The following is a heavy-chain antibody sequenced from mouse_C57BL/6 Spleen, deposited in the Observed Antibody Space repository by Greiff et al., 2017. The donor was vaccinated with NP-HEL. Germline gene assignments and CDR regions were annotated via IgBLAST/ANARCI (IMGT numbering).Heavy chain of an antibody. D-gene: IGHD1-1*01. CDR1: GYAFSSSW. CDR3: ATTVVAYYFDY. V-gene: IGHV1-82*01. CDR2: IYPGDGDT. Sequence: QVQLQQSGPELVKPGASVKISCKASGYAFSSSWMNWVKQRPGKGLEWIGRIYPGDGDTNYNGKFKGKATLTADKSSSTAYMQLSSLTSDDSAVYFCATTVVAYYFDYWGQGTTLTVSS. J-gene: IGHJ2*01.